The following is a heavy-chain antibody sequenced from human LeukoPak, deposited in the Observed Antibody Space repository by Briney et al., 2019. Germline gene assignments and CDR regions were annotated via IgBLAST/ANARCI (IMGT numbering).Heavy chain of an antibody. CDR3: ARPNYYGSGSAPYYFDY. D-gene: IGHD3-10*01. Sequence: ASVKVSCKASGYTFTSYAMHWVRQAPGQRLEWMGWINAGNGNTKYSQKFQGRVTITRDTSASTAYMELSSLRSEDTAVYYCARPNYYGSGSAPYYFDYWGQGTLVTVSS. CDR1: GYTFTSYA. CDR2: INAGNGNT. J-gene: IGHJ4*02. V-gene: IGHV1-3*01.